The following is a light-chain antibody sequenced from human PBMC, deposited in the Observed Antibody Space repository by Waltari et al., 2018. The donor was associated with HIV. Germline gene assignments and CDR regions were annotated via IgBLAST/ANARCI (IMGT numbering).Light chain of an antibody. Sequence: SYELTQTPSVSVSPGQTARITCPGDALPRKYAFWYQQKSGQAPVLVIYEDNRRPSGIPERFSGSSSGTMATLTISGAQVEDEGDYYCYSTDDSGNPLAVFGGGTQLTVL. V-gene: IGLV3-10*01. CDR1: ALPRKY. CDR3: YSTDDSGNPLAV. J-gene: IGLJ7*01. CDR2: EDN.